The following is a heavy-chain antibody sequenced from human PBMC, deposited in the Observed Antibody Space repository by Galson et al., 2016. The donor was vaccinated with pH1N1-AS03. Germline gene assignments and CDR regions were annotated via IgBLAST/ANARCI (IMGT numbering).Heavy chain of an antibody. CDR1: GGSISSRAYY. CDR3: ARVVGARPPPDY. Sequence: SETLSLTCTVSGGSISSRAYYWGWIRQPPGKGLEWIGSIYDTGRTTYNPSLKSRVTISGDTSKNQLSLKVTSRTAADTAVYYCARVVGARPPPDYWGQGTLVTVSS. V-gene: IGHV4-39*01. CDR2: IYDTGRT. D-gene: IGHD1-26*01. J-gene: IGHJ4*02.